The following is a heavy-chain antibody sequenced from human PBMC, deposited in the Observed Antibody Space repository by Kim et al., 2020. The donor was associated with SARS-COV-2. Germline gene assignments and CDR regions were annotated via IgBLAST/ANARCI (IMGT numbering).Heavy chain of an antibody. V-gene: IGHV1-69*13. CDR2: IIPIFGTA. CDR1: GGTFSSYA. CDR3: ARGGWGGSCYSSGLSCYYYGMDV. D-gene: IGHD2-15*01. J-gene: IGHJ6*02. Sequence: SVKVSCKASGGTFSSYAISWVRQAPGQGLEWMGGIIPIFGTANYAQKFQGRVTITADESTSTAYMELSSLRSEDTAVYYCARGGWGGSCYSSGLSCYYYGMDVWGQGTTVTVSS.